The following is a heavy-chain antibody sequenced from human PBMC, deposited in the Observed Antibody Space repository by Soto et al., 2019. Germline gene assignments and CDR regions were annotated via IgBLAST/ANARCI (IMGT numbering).Heavy chain of an antibody. CDR1: GGSISSGGYS. V-gene: IGHV4-30-2*01. Sequence: KPSETLSLTCAVSGGSISSGGYSWSWIRQPPGKGLEWIGYIYHSGSTYYNPSLKSRVTISVDRSKNQFSLKLSSVTAADTAVYYCARGPYGSGSYHYWGQGTLVTVSS. CDR2: IYHSGST. J-gene: IGHJ4*02. D-gene: IGHD3-10*01. CDR3: ARGPYGSGSYHY.